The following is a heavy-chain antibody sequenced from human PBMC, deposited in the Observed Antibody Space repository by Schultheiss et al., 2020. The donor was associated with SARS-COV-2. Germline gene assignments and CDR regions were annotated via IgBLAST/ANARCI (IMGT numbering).Heavy chain of an antibody. CDR3: ARSYGGNSADI. D-gene: IGHD4-23*01. J-gene: IGHJ3*02. CDR2: INHSGST. CDR1: GGSFSGYY. Sequence: SQTLSLTCAVYGGSFSGYYWSWIRQPPGKGLEWIGEINHSGSTNYNPSLKSRVTISVDTSKNQFSLKLSSVTAADTAVYYCARSYGGNSADIWGQGTMVTVSS. V-gene: IGHV4-34*01.